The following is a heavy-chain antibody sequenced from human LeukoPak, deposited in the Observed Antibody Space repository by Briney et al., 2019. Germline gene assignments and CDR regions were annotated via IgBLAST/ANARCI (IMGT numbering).Heavy chain of an antibody. CDR1: GFTFSSNA. V-gene: IGHV3-23*01. CDR3: AKDPRYYDFWSGYYPAYYFDY. Sequence: PGGSLRLSCAASGFTFSSNAMSWVRQAPGKGLEWVSGISGSGDSTHYADSVKGRFTISRDNSKNTLYLQMNSLRAEDTAVYYCAKDPRYYDFWSGYYPAYYFDYWGQGTLVTVSS. D-gene: IGHD3-3*01. CDR2: ISGSGDST. J-gene: IGHJ4*02.